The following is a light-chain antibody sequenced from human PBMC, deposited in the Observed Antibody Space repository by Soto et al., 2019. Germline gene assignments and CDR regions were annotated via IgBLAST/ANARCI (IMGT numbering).Light chain of an antibody. J-gene: IGKJ1*01. CDR2: GAS. Sequence: EIVMTQSPATLSVSPGEGATLSFRASQSLSSYLAWYQRKPGQVPRLLIYGASTRATGIPARFSGSGSGTEFTLTISSLQSEDFAVYYCQQYKNGWTFGQGTKVDIK. CDR3: QQYKNGWT. V-gene: IGKV3-15*01. CDR1: QSLSSY.